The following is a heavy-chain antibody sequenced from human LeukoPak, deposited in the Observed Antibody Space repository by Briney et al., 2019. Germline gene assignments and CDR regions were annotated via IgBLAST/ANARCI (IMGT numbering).Heavy chain of an antibody. D-gene: IGHD5-12*01. CDR2: IKQDGSEK. Sequence: GGSLRLSCAASGFTSSVYWMSWVRQAPGKGLEWVANIKQDGSEKYYVDSVKGRFTISRDNAKNSVYLHMNSLRAEDTAVYYCARDPGGYDFLDYWGQGNLVTVSS. CDR3: ARDPGGYDFLDY. J-gene: IGHJ4*02. V-gene: IGHV3-7*05. CDR1: GFTSSVYW.